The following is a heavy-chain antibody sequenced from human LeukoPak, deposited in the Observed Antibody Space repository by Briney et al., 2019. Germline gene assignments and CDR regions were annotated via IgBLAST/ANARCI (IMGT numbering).Heavy chain of an antibody. CDR3: AREPSSSATVDY. CDR1: GFTFSNYA. Sequence: GGSLRLSCAASGFTFSNYAMHWVRQAPGKGLEWVAVISYDGSYKYYADSVKGRFTISRDNSKNTLYLQMNSLRDEDTAVYYCAREPSSSATVDYWGQGTLVTVSS. CDR2: ISYDGSYK. V-gene: IGHV3-30*04. J-gene: IGHJ4*02.